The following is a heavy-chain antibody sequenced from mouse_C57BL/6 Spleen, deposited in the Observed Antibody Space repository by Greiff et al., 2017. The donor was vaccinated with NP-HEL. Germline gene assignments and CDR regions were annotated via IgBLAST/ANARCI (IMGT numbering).Heavy chain of an antibody. V-gene: IGHV5-4*03. CDR3: AAYYDYGGAY. D-gene: IGHD2-4*01. CDR1: GFTFSSYA. Sequence: DVKLVESGGGLVKPGGSLKLSCAASGFTFSSYAMSWVRQTPEKRLEWVATISDGGSYTYYPDNVKGRFTISRDNAKNNLYLQMSHLKSEDTAMYYCAAYYDYGGAYWGQGTLVTVSA. J-gene: IGHJ3*01. CDR2: ISDGGSYT.